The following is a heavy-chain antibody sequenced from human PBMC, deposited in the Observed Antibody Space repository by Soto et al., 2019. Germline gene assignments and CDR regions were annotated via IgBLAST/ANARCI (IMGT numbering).Heavy chain of an antibody. D-gene: IGHD3-10*01. CDR1: GYSFTNYW. V-gene: IGHV5-51*01. CDR2: IYPGDSDT. J-gene: IGHJ5*02. CDR3: ERSAAPSITMVRGVPMKSSYSSFDP. Sequence: GESLKISCKGSGYSFTNYWIGLLRQIPWKGLEWMGIIYPGDSDTRYSPSFQGQVTISADNSIGTAYLQWSSLKASDTAMYYCERSAAPSITMVRGVPMKSSYSSFDPWGQGTQVNVSS.